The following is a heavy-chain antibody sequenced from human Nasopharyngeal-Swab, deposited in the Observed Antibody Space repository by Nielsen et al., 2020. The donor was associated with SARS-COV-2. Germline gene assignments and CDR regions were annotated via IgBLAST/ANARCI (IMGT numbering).Heavy chain of an antibody. CDR3: ARGIAAAGTRFHYYYYYYMDV. D-gene: IGHD6-13*01. CDR1: GGSISSSNW. J-gene: IGHJ6*03. V-gene: IGHV4-4*02. CDR2: IYHSGST. Sequence: SETLSLTCAVSGGSISSSNWWSWVRQPPGKGLEWIGEIYHSGSTNYNPSLKSRVTISVDKSKNQFSLKLSSVTAADTAVYYCARGIAAAGTRFHYYYYYYMDVWGKGTTVTAP.